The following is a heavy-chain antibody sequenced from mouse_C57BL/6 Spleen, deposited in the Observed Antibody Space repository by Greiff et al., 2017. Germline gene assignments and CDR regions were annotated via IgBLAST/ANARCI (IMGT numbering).Heavy chain of an antibody. D-gene: IGHD4-1*01. CDR1: GYSFTGYY. V-gene: IGHV1-42*01. CDR2: INPSTGGT. Sequence: EVQLKESGPELVKPGASVKISCKASGYSFTGYYMNWVKQSPEKSLEWIGEINPSTGGTTYNQKFKAKATLTVDKSSSTAYMQLKSLTSEDSAVYYCARSNWGYWGQGTTLTVSS. CDR3: ARSNWGY. J-gene: IGHJ2*01.